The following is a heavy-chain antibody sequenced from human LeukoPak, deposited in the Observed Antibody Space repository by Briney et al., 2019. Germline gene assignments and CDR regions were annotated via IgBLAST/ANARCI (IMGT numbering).Heavy chain of an antibody. CDR1: GFTFSSYA. Sequence: PGRSLRLSCAASGFTFSSYAMHWVRQAPGKGLEWVAVISYDGSNKYYADSVKGRFTISRDNSKNTLYLQMNSLRAEDTAVYYCAKDRLAAGHWFDPWGQGTLVTVSS. CDR2: ISYDGSNK. V-gene: IGHV3-30-3*01. D-gene: IGHD6-25*01. J-gene: IGHJ5*02. CDR3: AKDRLAAGHWFDP.